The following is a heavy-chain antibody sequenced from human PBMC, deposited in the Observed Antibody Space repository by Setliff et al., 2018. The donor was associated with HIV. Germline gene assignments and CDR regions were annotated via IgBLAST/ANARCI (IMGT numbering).Heavy chain of an antibody. V-gene: IGHV3-20*04. CDR1: GFTFKDYG. J-gene: IGHJ4*02. D-gene: IGHD3-10*01. Sequence: PGGSLRLSCAASGFTFKDYGMSWVRQVPGKGLEWVSGISWSGGGTGYADSVKGRFTISRDDAKNSLFLQMNSLRAEDTAIYYCARLLRGGGDYFDYWGQGTLVTVSS. CDR2: ISWSGGGT. CDR3: ARLLRGGGDYFDY.